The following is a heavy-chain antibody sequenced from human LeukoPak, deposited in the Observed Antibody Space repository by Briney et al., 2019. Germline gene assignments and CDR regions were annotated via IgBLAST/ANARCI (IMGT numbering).Heavy chain of an antibody. D-gene: IGHD3-10*01. CDR2: ISSNGRTI. V-gene: IGHV3-48*04. CDR3: ARGARGSGTASDY. CDR1: GFSVSTNY. J-gene: IGHJ4*02. Sequence: GGSLRLSCAASGFSVSTNYMNWVRQAPGKGLEWVSYISSNGRTIHYAESVKGRFTISRDNAKNTLHLQMNSLRAEDTAVYYCARGARGSGTASDYWGQGTLVTVSS.